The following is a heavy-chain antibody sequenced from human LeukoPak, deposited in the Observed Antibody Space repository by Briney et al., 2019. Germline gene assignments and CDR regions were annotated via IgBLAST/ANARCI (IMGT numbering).Heavy chain of an antibody. Sequence: ASVKVSCKASGYTFISYGIGWVRQAPGQGLEWMGWISPYNGNTNYAQKFQGRVTMTTETSTSTAYMELRSLRSDDTVIYYCARVGPGSSPYYFDYWGQGTLVTVSS. J-gene: IGHJ4*02. CDR2: ISPYNGNT. CDR1: GYTFISYG. CDR3: ARVGPGSSPYYFDY. D-gene: IGHD6-13*01. V-gene: IGHV1-18*01.